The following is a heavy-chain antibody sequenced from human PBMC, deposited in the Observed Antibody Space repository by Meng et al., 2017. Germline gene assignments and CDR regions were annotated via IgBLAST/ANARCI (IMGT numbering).Heavy chain of an antibody. D-gene: IGHD3-10*01. CDR1: GFTFSTYA. CDR2: VSGSGGNT. V-gene: IGHV3-23*01. Sequence: EGQLLESGGGLVQPGGSLRLSCTASGFTFSTYAMSWVRQAPGKGLEWVSGVSGSGGNTYYADSVKGRFTISRDNSKNTLYLQMNSLRAEDTAVYYCAKACSCGSGTYSMNFDYWGQGTLVTVSS. CDR3: AKACSCGSGTYSMNFDY. J-gene: IGHJ4*02.